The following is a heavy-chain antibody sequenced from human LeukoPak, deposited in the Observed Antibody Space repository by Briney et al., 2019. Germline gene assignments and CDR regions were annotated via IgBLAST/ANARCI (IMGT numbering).Heavy chain of an antibody. CDR2: INPNSGGT. CDR3: ARDVVLLWFGEGNSNAFDI. J-gene: IGHJ3*02. Sequence: ASVKVSCKASGYTFTGYYMHWVRQAPGQGLEWMGWINPNSGGTNYAQKFQGRVTMTRDTSISTAYMELSRLRSDDTAVYYCARDVVLLWFGEGNSNAFDIWGQGTMVTVSS. D-gene: IGHD3-10*01. CDR1: GYTFTGYY. V-gene: IGHV1-2*02.